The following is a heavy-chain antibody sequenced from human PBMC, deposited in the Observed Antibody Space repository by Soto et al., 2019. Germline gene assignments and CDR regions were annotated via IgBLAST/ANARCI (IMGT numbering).Heavy chain of an antibody. CDR2: ISSSSSYI. D-gene: IGHD6-19*01. CDR3: ARDRGQYSSGWYDY. Sequence: GGSLRLSCAASGFTFSSYSMNWVRQAPGKGLEWVSSISSSSSYIYYADSVKGRFTISRDNAKNSLYLQMNSLRAEDTAVYYCARDRGQYSSGWYDYWGQGTLVTVSS. J-gene: IGHJ4*02. V-gene: IGHV3-21*01. CDR1: GFTFSSYS.